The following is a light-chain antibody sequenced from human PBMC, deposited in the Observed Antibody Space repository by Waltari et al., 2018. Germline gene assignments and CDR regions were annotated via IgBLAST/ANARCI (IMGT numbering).Light chain of an antibody. CDR2: DAS. J-gene: IGKJ3*01. Sequence: EIVSTQSPATLSLFPGVRATLSCRASQSVTSYLAWYQQKPGQAPRRLIYDASNRATGIPARFSGSGSGTDFTLTISSLEPEDFAVYYCQQRSNWLFTFGPGTKVGLK. CDR3: QQRSNWLFT. V-gene: IGKV3-11*01. CDR1: QSVTSY.